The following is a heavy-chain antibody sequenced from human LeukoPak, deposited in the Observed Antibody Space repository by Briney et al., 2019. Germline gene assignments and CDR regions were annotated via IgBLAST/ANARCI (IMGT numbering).Heavy chain of an antibody. CDR1: GFTFDDYG. D-gene: IGHD5-12*01. Sequence: RGSLRLSCAASGFTFDDYGMSWVRQAPGKGLEWVSGINWNGGSTGYADSVKGRFTISRDNAKNSLYLQMNSLRAEDTALYYCARAWGSGYGRYYYMDVWGKGTTVTVSS. CDR3: ARAWGSGYGRYYYMDV. V-gene: IGHV3-20*04. CDR2: INWNGGST. J-gene: IGHJ6*03.